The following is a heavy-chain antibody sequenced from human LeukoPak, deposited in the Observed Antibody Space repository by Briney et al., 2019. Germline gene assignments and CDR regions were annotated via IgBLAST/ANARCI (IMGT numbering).Heavy chain of an antibody. CDR2: IYYSGST. CDR3: AAGDGYNLGYYFDY. CDR1: GGSISNSDYY. D-gene: IGHD5-24*01. J-gene: IGHJ4*02. Sequence: SETLSLTCTVSGGSISNSDYYWGWIRQPPGKGLEWIGSIYYSGSTNYNPSLKSRVTISVDTSKNQFSLKLSSVTAADTAVYYCAAGDGYNLGYYFDYWGQGTLVTVSS. V-gene: IGHV4-39*07.